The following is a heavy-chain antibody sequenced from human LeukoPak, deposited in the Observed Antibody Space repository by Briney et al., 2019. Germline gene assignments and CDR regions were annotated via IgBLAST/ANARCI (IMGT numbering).Heavy chain of an antibody. D-gene: IGHD3-16*01. J-gene: IGHJ5*02. Sequence: GGSLRLSCAASGLTFSSYNMNWVRQAPGKGLEWVSFISSSSNYIYYTDSVKGRFTISRDNAKNTLYLQMNSLRAEDTAVYYCARRAGGLARNNWFDPWGQGTLVTVSS. V-gene: IGHV3-21*01. CDR3: ARRAGGLARNNWFDP. CDR2: ISSSSNYI. CDR1: GLTFSSYN.